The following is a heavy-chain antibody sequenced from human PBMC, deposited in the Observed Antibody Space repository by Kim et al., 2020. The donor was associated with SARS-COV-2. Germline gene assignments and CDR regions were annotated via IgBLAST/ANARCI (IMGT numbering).Heavy chain of an antibody. J-gene: IGHJ4*02. CDR3: ARRDYDFWSGYFDY. D-gene: IGHD3-3*01. V-gene: IGHV4-39*01. Sequence: SETLSLTCTVSGGSISSSSYYWGWIRQPPGKGLEWIGSIYYSGSTYYNPSLKSRVTISVDTSKNQFSLKLSSVTAADTAVYYCARRDYDFWSGYFDYWGQGTLVTVSS. CDR2: IYYSGST. CDR1: GGSISSSSYY.